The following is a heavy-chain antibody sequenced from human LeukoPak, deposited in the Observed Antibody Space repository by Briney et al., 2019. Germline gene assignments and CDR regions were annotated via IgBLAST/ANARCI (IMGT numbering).Heavy chain of an antibody. D-gene: IGHD5-18*01. CDR3: ARGEYNRISGYSYVFDY. Sequence: SETLSLTCAVHGGSFSSYYWSWIRQPPGKGLEWMGEINHSGSTNYNPSLKCRVAISVDTSKIQFSLKLSSVTAAVTAVYYCARGEYNRISGYSYVFDYCCQGTLVTVSS. CDR1: GGSFSSYY. CDR2: INHSGST. J-gene: IGHJ4*02. V-gene: IGHV4-34*01.